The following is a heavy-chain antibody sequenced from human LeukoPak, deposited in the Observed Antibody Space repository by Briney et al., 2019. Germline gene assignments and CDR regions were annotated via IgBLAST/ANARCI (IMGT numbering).Heavy chain of an antibody. CDR2: IYYSGST. CDR1: GGSISSYY. J-gene: IGHJ4*02. D-gene: IGHD3-22*01. Sequence: KPSETLSLTCTVSGGSISSYYWSWIRQPPGKGLEWIGYIYYSGSTNYNPSLKSRVTTSVDTSKNQFSLKLSSVTAADTAVYYCAREGADSSGYYSFDYWGQGTLVTVSS. V-gene: IGHV4-59*01. CDR3: AREGADSSGYYSFDY.